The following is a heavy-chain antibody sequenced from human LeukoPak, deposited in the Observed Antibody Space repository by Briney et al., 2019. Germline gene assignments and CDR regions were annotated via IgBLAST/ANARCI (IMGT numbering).Heavy chain of an antibody. CDR1: RNYA. D-gene: IGHD1-14*01. V-gene: IGHV3-23*01. CDR2: ISGGSDST. Sequence: GGSLRLSCAAFRNYAMGWVRQAPGKGLEWVSVISGGSDSTLYADPVKGRFTVSRDNSKNTLYLQMISLRAEDTAVYYCAKAPTSYLPLYYFDYWGQGTLVTVSS. CDR3: AKAPTSYLPLYYFDY. J-gene: IGHJ4*02.